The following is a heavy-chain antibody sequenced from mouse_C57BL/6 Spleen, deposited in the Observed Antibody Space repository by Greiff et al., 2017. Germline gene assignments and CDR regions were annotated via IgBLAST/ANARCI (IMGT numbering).Heavy chain of an antibody. CDR3: ATDYGSSLWYFDV. Sequence: VQLQQPGAELVKPGASVKLSCKASGYTFTSYWMHWVKQRPGQGLEWIGMIHPNSGSTNYNEKFKSKATLTVDKSSSTAYMQLSSLTSEDSAVYYCATDYGSSLWYFDVWGTKTTVTVSS. CDR1: GYTFTSYW. CDR2: IHPNSGST. J-gene: IGHJ1*03. V-gene: IGHV1-64*01. D-gene: IGHD1-1*01.